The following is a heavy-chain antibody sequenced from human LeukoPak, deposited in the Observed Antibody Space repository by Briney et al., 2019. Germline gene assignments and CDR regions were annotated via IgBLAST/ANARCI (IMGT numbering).Heavy chain of an antibody. J-gene: IGHJ4*02. Sequence: PGGSLRLSCAASGFTFSSYSMSWIRQAPGKGLEWVSAIIGSGNSTYYADSVKGRFTISRDNSENTLNLQMNSLRAEDTAMYYCAREGAYYYDSSGQYRYFDYWGQGTLVTVSS. CDR2: IIGSGNST. D-gene: IGHD3-22*01. CDR3: AREGAYYYDSSGQYRYFDY. V-gene: IGHV3-23*01. CDR1: GFTFSSYS.